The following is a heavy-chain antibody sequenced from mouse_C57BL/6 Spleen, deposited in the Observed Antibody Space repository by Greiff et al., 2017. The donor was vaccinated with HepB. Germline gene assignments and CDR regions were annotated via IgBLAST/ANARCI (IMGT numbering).Heavy chain of an antibody. CDR3: TRERGYYSWFAY. V-gene: IGHV5-9-1*02. Sequence: DVMLVESGEGLVKPGGSLKLSCAASGFTFSSYAMSWVRQTPEKRLEWVAYISSGGDYIYYADTVKGRFTISRDNARNTLYLQMSSLKSEDTAMYYCTRERGYYSWFAYWGQGTLVTVSA. CDR2: ISSGGDYI. J-gene: IGHJ3*01. D-gene: IGHD2-3*01. CDR1: GFTFSSYA.